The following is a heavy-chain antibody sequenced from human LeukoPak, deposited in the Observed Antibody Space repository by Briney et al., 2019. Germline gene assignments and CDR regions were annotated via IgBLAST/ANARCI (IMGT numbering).Heavy chain of an antibody. CDR3: ARVTGSYSSSWYNNYYYYYYYMDV. CDR2: ISSSGSTI. D-gene: IGHD6-13*01. J-gene: IGHJ6*03. Sequence: SGGSLRLSCAASGFTFSDCYMSWIRQAPGKGLEWASYISSSGSTIYYADSVKGRFTISRDNAKNSLYLQMNSLRAEDTAVYYCARVTGSYSSSWYNNYYYYYYYMDVWGKGTTVTVSS. CDR1: GFTFSDCY. V-gene: IGHV3-11*01.